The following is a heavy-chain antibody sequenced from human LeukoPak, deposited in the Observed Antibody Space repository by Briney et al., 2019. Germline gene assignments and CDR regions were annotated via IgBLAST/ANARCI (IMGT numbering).Heavy chain of an antibody. V-gene: IGHV1-3*03. D-gene: IGHD6-19*01. J-gene: IGHJ4*02. CDR1: GYTFTSYA. Sequence: GASVKVSCKASGYTFTSYAMHWVRHAPGQRLERMGWINAGNGNTKSSQAFQGRVTITRDTSASTAYMELSSRRSEDMAVYYCARGSVRYSRGWKEAFDYWGQGTLVTVSS. CDR3: ARGSVRYSRGWKEAFDY. CDR2: INAGNGNT.